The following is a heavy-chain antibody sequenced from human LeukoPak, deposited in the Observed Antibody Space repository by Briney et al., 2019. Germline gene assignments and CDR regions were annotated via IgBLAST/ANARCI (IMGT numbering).Heavy chain of an antibody. Sequence: SVKVSCKASGGTFSSYAISWVRQAPGQGLEWMGGIIPIFGTANYAQKFQGRVTITMDESTSTAYMELSSLRSEDTAVYYCARAAYYYDSSGYYQTGYLDYWGQGTLVTVSS. V-gene: IGHV1-69*05. D-gene: IGHD3-22*01. CDR1: GGTFSSYA. J-gene: IGHJ4*02. CDR3: ARAAYYYDSSGYYQTGYLDY. CDR2: IIPIFGTA.